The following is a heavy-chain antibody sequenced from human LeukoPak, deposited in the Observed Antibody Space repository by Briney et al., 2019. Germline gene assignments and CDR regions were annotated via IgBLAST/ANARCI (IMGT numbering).Heavy chain of an antibody. V-gene: IGHV4-59*12. J-gene: IGHJ6*03. CDR2: IYYSGST. D-gene: IGHD2-21*02. CDR1: GGSISNYY. Sequence: PSETLSLTCTVSGGSISNYYWSWIRQPPGKGLEWIGYIYYSGSTNYNPSLKSRVTISVDTSKNQFSLKLSSVTAADTAVYYCARLYCGGDCYLQENYYYYMDVWGKGTTVTISS. CDR3: ARLYCGGDCYLQENYYYYMDV.